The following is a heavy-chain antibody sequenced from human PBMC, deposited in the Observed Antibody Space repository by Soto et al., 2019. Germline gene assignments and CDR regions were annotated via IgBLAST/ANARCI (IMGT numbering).Heavy chain of an antibody. D-gene: IGHD6-19*01. Sequence: EVQLLESGGGLVQPGGSLRLSCAASGFTFSSYAMNWVRQAPGKGLEWVSVTSGSGGSTYYADSVKGRFTISRDNSKNTLYLQMNSLRAEDTAVYYCASRSSGWYLDYWGQGTLVTVSS. CDR2: TSGSGGST. J-gene: IGHJ4*02. CDR3: ASRSSGWYLDY. CDR1: GFTFSSYA. V-gene: IGHV3-23*01.